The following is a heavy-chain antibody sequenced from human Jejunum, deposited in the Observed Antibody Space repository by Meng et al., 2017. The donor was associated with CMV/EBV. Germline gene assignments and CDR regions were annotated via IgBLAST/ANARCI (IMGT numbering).Heavy chain of an antibody. J-gene: IGHJ4*02. Sequence: FSSYTLNWVRQAPGKVLEWVSSISSTSSSMYYADSVKGRFTISRDNAKNSLYLQMNSLRAEDTAVYYCARFGTMIVVEDVDYFDYWGQGTGVTVSS. D-gene: IGHD3-22*01. V-gene: IGHV3-21*01. CDR2: ISSTSSSM. CDR3: ARFGTMIVVEDVDYFDY. CDR1: FSSYT.